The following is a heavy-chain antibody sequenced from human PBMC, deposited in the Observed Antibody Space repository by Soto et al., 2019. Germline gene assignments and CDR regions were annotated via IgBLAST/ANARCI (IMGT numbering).Heavy chain of an antibody. Sequence: GSLRLSCAASGFNVNSDYMNWVRQTPGKGLEWVASIYSGETTYYADSVRGRFTISRDNSKNTLYLQMNSLRAEDTAVYYCARSRDGYSFYFYYGMDGWGQGTTVTVSS. V-gene: IGHV3-53*01. J-gene: IGHJ6*02. CDR1: GFNVNSDY. D-gene: IGHD4-4*01. CDR2: IYSGETT. CDR3: ARSRDGYSFYFYYGMDG.